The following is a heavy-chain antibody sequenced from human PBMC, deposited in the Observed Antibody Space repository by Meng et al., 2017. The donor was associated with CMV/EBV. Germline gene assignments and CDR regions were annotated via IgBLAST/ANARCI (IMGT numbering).Heavy chain of an antibody. Sequence: SETLSLTCTVSGGSASSGSYYWSWIRQPPGKGLEWIGYIYYSGSTNYNPSLKSRVTISVDTSKNQFSLKLSSVTAADTAVYYCARAHIAVAGTSFDYWGQGTLVTVSS. J-gene: IGHJ4*02. CDR1: GGSASSGSYY. D-gene: IGHD6-19*01. CDR3: ARAHIAVAGTSFDY. CDR2: IYYSGST. V-gene: IGHV4-61*01.